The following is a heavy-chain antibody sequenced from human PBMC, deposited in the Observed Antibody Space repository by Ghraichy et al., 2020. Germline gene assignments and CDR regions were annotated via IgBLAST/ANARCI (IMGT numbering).Heavy chain of an antibody. Sequence: SETLSLTCTVSGGSISSSSYYWGWIRQPPGKGLEWIGSIYYSGSTYYNPSLKSRVTISVDTSKNQFSLKLSSVTAADTAVYYCNDILTGYWGQGTLVTVSS. V-gene: IGHV4-39*01. D-gene: IGHD3-9*01. J-gene: IGHJ4*02. CDR3: NDILTGY. CDR1: GGSISSSSYY. CDR2: IYYSGST.